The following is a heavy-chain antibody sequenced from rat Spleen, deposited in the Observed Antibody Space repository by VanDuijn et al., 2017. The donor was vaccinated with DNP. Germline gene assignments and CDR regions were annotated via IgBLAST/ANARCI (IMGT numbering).Heavy chain of an antibody. CDR2: ITGGGST. Sequence: EVQLVESGGDLVQPGRSLKLSCVASGFTFNNYWMTWIRQVPGQGLEWISSITGGGSTFYSDSVKGRFTISRDNAKNTLFLQMNSLRSEDTATYYCAREGGYFDYWGQGVMVTVSS. V-gene: IGHV5-31*01. CDR3: AREGGYFDY. J-gene: IGHJ2*01. D-gene: IGHD1-11*01. CDR1: GFTFNNYW.